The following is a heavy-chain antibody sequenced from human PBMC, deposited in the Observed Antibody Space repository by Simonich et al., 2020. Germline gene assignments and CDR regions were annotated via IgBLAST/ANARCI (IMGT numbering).Heavy chain of an antibody. D-gene: IGHD7-27*01. CDR3: ARGALTGDYYYMDV. CDR2: INTKSGGP. V-gene: IGHV1-2*02. Sequence: QVQLVQSGAEVKKPGASVKVSCKASGYTFTGYYMTWVRQAPGQGLEWMGLINTKSGGPNYAKKFQGRGTMTRDTSISTAYMELSRLRTDDTAVYYCARGALTGDYYYMDVWGKGTTVTVSS. CDR1: GYTFTGYY. J-gene: IGHJ6*03.